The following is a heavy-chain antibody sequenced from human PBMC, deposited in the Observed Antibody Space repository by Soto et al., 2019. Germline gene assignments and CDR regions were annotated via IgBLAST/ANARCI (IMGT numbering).Heavy chain of an antibody. CDR1: GGSINSPSHY. D-gene: IGHD3-16*01. Sequence: QVQLQESGPGLVKPSQTLSLTCSVSGGSINSPSHYWSWIRQHPGKGLEWIGYIYYSGSAYYNPSPKRRLSISVDTSTNQFSLSLNSVTAADTAVYYFARDDATWGRGGLAYWGQGVLVTVSS. J-gene: IGHJ4*02. V-gene: IGHV4-31*03. CDR2: IYYSGSA. CDR3: ARDDATWGRGGLAY.